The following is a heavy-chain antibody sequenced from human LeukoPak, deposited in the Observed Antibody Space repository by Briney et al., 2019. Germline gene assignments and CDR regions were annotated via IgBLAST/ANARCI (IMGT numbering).Heavy chain of an antibody. Sequence: GGALRLSCTASGCTFSTYAMSWVRQAPGKGLEWFSAITGGGDDTYYADSVKGRFTISRDNSKNTLYLQMNSLRVEDTAVYYCAKGSSSSRPYYFDYWGQGALVTVSS. CDR2: ITGGGDDT. D-gene: IGHD6-6*01. CDR3: AKGSSSSRPYYFDY. J-gene: IGHJ4*02. CDR1: GCTFSTYA. V-gene: IGHV3-23*01.